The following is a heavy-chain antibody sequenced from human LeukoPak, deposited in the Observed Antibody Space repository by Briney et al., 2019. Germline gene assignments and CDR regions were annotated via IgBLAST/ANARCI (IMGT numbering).Heavy chain of an antibody. D-gene: IGHD5-18*01. CDR2: SGGST. J-gene: IGHJ3*02. CDR3: AKDQEDTAMVNDAFDI. V-gene: IGHV3-23*01. Sequence: SGGSTYYADSVKGRFTISRDNSKNTLYLQMNSLRAEDTAVYYCAKDQEDTAMVNDAFDIWGQGTMVTVSS.